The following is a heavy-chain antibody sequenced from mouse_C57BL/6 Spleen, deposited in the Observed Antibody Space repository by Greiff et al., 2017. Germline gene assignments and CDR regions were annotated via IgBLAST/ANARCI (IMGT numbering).Heavy chain of an antibody. Sequence: VQLQQPGAELVRPGSSVKLSCKASGYTFTSYWMHWVKQRPIQGLEWIGNIDPSDSETHYNQKFKDKATLTVDKSSSTAYMQLSGLTSEDSAVYYCARSLYGTPAWVALRGQKGLGTVSA. CDR3: ARSLYGTPAWVAL. J-gene: IGHJ3*01. D-gene: IGHD1-1*01. CDR2: IDPSDSET. CDR1: GYTFTSYW. V-gene: IGHV1-52*01.